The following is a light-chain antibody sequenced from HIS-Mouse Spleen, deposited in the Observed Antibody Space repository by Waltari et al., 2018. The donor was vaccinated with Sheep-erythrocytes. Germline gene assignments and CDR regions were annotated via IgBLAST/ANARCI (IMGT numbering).Light chain of an antibody. V-gene: IGKV1-33*01. CDR3: QQYDNLPLT. CDR1: QDISNY. CDR2: DAS. Sequence: DIQMTQSPSSLSASVGDRVTITCQESQDISNYLNWHQQKPGKAPKLRIYDASNLETGVPSRFSGSGSGTDFTFTISSLQPEDIATYYCQQYDNLPLTFGGGTKVEIK. J-gene: IGKJ4*01.